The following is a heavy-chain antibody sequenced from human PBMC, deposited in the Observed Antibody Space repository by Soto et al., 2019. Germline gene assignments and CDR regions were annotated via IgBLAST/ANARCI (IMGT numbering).Heavy chain of an antibody. J-gene: IGHJ5*02. D-gene: IGHD3-10*01. CDR1: GYTFTSYD. Sequence: ASVKVSCKASGYTFTSYDINWVRQATGQGLEWMGWMNPNSGNTGYAQKFQGRVTMTRNTSISTAYMELSNLRSEDTAVYYCAIAPRFGELLNWFDPWGQGTLVTVSS. V-gene: IGHV1-8*01. CDR2: MNPNSGNT. CDR3: AIAPRFGELLNWFDP.